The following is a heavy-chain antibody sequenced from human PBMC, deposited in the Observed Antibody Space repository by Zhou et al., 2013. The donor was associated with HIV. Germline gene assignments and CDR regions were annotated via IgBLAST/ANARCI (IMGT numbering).Heavy chain of an antibody. D-gene: IGHD3-16*01. CDR2: IIPIFGTA. V-gene: IGHV1-69*13. Sequence: QVQLVQSGAEVKKPGSSVKVSCKASGGTFSSYAISWVRQAPGQGLEWMGRIIPIFGTANYAQKFQGRVTITADESTSTAYMELSSLTSKDTAVYYCNRGMQRWVNDAFDIWGQGTMVTVSS. CDR1: GGTFSSYA. CDR3: NRGMQRWVNDAFDI. J-gene: IGHJ3*02.